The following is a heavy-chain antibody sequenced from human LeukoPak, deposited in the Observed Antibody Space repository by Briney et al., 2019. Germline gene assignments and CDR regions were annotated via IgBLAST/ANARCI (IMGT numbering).Heavy chain of an antibody. J-gene: IGHJ4*02. V-gene: IGHV3-15*01. CDR2: IKSKTDGGTT. CDR1: GFTFSNGW. D-gene: IGHD3-16*02. CDR3: TTLSSVWGSYRYYFDY. Sequence: PGGALRLSCAASGFTFSNGWMSWVREAPGKGLEWVGRIKSKTDGGTTDYAAPVKGRFTISRDDSKNTLYLQMNSLKTEDTAVYYCTTLSSVWGSYRYYFDYWGQGTLVTVSS.